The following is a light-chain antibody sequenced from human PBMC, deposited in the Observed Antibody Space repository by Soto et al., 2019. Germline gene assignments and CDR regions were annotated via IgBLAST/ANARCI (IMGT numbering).Light chain of an antibody. CDR2: DVT. CDR1: TSDIGGYKY. J-gene: IGLJ1*01. V-gene: IGLV2-11*01. Sequence: QSALTQPPSVSGSPGQSVTISCTGTTSDIGGYKYVSWYQQLPGKAPKLMIFDVTKRPSGVPDRFSGSNSGNTDSLTISGHQAEDEAIYYCCSYARTTHVFGTGTKLTV. CDR3: CSYARTTHV.